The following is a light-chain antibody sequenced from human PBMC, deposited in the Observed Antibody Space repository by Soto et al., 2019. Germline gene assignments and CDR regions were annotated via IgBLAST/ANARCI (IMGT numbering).Light chain of an antibody. CDR2: AAS. CDR1: QSVSGK. J-gene: IGKJ1*01. Sequence: QNPNTLSVSPGARATLSCRASQSVSGKLAWYQQKPGQAPRLLIYAASTRATGIPARFSGSGSGTEFTLTIISFQFNHFAAYECAQGTLCPWRFAQGTKVDIK. V-gene: IGKV3-15*01. CDR3: AQGTLCPWR.